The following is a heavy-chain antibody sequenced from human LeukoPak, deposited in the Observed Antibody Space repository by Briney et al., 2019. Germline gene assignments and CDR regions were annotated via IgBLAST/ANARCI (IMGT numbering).Heavy chain of an antibody. Sequence: GGSLRLSCAASGFSFSSYWMTWVRRAPGKGLEWVSAISGSGGSTYYADSVKGRFTISRDNSKNTLYLQMNSLRAEDTAVYYCAKAPRDYDFWSGYYHTRDYYYMDVWGKGTTVTVSS. CDR3: AKAPRDYDFWSGYYHTRDYYYMDV. CDR2: ISGSGGST. D-gene: IGHD3-3*01. J-gene: IGHJ6*03. V-gene: IGHV3-23*01. CDR1: GFSFSSYW.